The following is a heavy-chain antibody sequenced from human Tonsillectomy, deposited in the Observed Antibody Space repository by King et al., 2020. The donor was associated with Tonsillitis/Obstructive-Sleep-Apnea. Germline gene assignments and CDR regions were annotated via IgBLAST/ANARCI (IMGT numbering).Heavy chain of an antibody. V-gene: IGHV1-46*04. J-gene: IGHJ4*02. D-gene: IGHD2-15*01. Sequence: QLVQSGAEVKKPGASVKVSCKAYGYTFTRHYIHWVRQAPGHGLECMGMINPSSGSTTYAQKLQGRVTMTRDTSTSTVHMELSGLRSEDTAVYYCARDDKDDRYFDYWGQGTLVTVSS. CDR2: INPSSGST. CDR3: ARDDKDDRYFDY. CDR1: GYTFTRHY.